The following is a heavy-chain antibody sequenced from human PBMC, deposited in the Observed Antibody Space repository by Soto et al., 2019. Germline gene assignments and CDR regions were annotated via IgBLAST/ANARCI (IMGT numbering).Heavy chain of an antibody. CDR2: IDWNGRST. CDR3: ARVRTAISVDAFDI. CDR1: GFTFDDYG. Sequence: GSLRLSCAASGFTFDDYGMTWVRQAPGKGLEWVSGIDWNGRSTGYADSVKGRFTISRDNAKSSLYLQMNSLRAEDTALYYCARVRTAISVDAFDIWGQGTMVTVSS. V-gene: IGHV3-20*04. J-gene: IGHJ3*02. D-gene: IGHD2-21*02.